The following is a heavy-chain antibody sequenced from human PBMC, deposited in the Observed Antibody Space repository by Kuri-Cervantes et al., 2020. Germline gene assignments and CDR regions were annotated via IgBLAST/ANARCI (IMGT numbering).Heavy chain of an antibody. Sequence: ESLKISCAVYGGSFSGYYWSWIRQPPGKGLEWLGEINHSGSTTLKSRVTISVDTSKNQFSLNLSSVTAADTAVYYCARLAYYYDSSGYLEREAFDIWGQGTMVTVSS. CDR1: GGSFSGYY. CDR3: ARLAYYYDSSGYLEREAFDI. CDR2: INHSGST. J-gene: IGHJ3*02. V-gene: IGHV4-34*01. D-gene: IGHD3-22*01.